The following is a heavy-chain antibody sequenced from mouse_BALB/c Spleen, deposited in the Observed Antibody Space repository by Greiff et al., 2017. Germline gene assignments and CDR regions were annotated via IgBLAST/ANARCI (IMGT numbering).Heavy chain of an antibody. J-gene: IGHJ4*01. CDR2: INPGSGGT. Sequence: QVQLQQSGAELVRPGTSVKVSCKASGYAFTNYLIEWVKQRPGQGLEWIGVINPGSGGTNYNEKFKGKATLTADKSSSTAYMQLSSLTSDDSAVYFCARGGGNCAMDYWGQGTSVTVSS. CDR1: GYAFTNYL. V-gene: IGHV1-54*01. D-gene: IGHD1-1*01. CDR3: ARGGGNCAMDY.